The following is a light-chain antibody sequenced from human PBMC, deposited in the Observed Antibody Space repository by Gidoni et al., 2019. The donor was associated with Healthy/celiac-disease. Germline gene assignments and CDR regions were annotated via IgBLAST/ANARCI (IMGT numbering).Light chain of an antibody. CDR1: QSISSW. CDR2: NAS. CDR3: KQYSSYSWT. Sequence: DIQMTQSPPTLSAFVGDRVTITCRASQSISSWLAWYQQKPGKAPKLLISNASTLESGVPSRFSGSGAGTEFALTISSLQPDDFATYYCKQYSSYSWTFGQGTKVEIK. V-gene: IGKV1-5*03. J-gene: IGKJ1*01.